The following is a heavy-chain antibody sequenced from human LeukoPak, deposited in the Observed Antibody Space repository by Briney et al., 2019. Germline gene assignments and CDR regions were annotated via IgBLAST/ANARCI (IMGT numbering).Heavy chain of an antibody. Sequence: PGGSLRLSCAASGFTSSSYWMHWVRQAPGKGLVWVSRINSDGSSTSYADSVKGRFTISRDNAKNTLYLQMNSLRAEDTAVYYCARAALYGSGSYYNWGDAFDIWGQGTMVTVSS. V-gene: IGHV3-74*01. CDR1: GFTSSSYW. CDR2: INSDGSST. J-gene: IGHJ3*02. CDR3: ARAALYGSGSYYNWGDAFDI. D-gene: IGHD3-10*01.